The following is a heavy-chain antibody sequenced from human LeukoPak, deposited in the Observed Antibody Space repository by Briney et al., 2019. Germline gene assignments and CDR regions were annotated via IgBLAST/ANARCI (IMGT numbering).Heavy chain of an antibody. D-gene: IGHD5-24*01. Sequence: GGSLRLSCAASGFTFSSYTMNWVRQALGQGLEWVSTISDPHSGSQTHYADSVKGRFTISRDDSQNTVYLQMDSLRAEDTAVYYCVQRGDAYNVWGQGTMVTVSS. CDR3: VQRGDAYNV. CDR1: GFTFSSYT. J-gene: IGHJ4*02. V-gene: IGHV3-23*01. CDR2: ISDPHSGSQT.